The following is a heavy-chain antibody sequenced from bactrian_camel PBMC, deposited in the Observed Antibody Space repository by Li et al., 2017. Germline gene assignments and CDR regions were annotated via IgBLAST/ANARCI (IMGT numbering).Heavy chain of an antibody. CDR3: AKDPKMYGGSWLSPDIDH. V-gene: IGHV3S31*01. D-gene: IGHD6*01. Sequence: QLVESGGGLVQPGGSLTLSCVGSGFTFSNYAMNWVRQPPEKGLEWVAGINSGGGATQYSPSVEGRFTISRDNVKNTLYLQLDSLNTEDTAMYYCAKDPKMYGGSWLSPDIDHWGQGTQVTDS. CDR1: GFTFSNYA. J-gene: IGHJ4*01. CDR2: INSGGGAT.